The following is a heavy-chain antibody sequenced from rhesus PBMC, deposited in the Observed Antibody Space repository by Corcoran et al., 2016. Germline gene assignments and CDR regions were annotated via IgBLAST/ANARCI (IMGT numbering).Heavy chain of an antibody. Sequence: EVQLVQSGAEVKKPGASVTFTCKSSGYILPDSSLHLVRQALGEGLEWMVRGDPKDGETDYAKKFQNRVTITRDTSTDTAYMELSSLRSEDTAVYYCATTVVFLGWSDIDYWGQGVLVTVSS. J-gene: IGHJ4*01. CDR1: GYILPDSS. CDR3: ATTVVFLGWSDIDY. CDR2: GDPKDGET. V-gene: IGHV1-111*01. D-gene: IGHD3-22*01.